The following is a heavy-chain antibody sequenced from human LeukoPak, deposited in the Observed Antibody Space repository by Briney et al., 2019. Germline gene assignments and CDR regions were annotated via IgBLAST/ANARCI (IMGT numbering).Heavy chain of an antibody. D-gene: IGHD3-3*01. V-gene: IGHV3-11*04. Sequence: PGGSLRLSCAASGFTFSDYYMSWIRQAPGKGLEWVSYISSSGSTIYYADSVKGRFTISRDNAKNSLYLQMNSLRAEDTAVYYCARGSGTNFWSGYYTGFDYRGQGTLVTVSS. J-gene: IGHJ4*02. CDR2: ISSSGSTI. CDR3: ARGSGTNFWSGYYTGFDY. CDR1: GFTFSDYY.